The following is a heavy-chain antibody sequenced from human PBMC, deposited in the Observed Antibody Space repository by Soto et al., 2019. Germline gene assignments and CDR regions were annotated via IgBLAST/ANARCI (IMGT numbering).Heavy chain of an antibody. CDR1: GYPFISYG. V-gene: IGHV1-18*01. D-gene: IGHD2-15*01. CDR2: VSGHNGNT. J-gene: IGHJ6*03. CDR3: ARGTIVERPYFYMDV. Sequence: QAQLAQSGGEVKKPGASVRVSCKASGYPFISYGISWVRQATGQGPEWMGWVSGHNGNTYYAQKFQGRVTMITDTSTNTVYMELRSLRSDDTAVYYCARGTIVERPYFYMDVWGKGTTVTVSS.